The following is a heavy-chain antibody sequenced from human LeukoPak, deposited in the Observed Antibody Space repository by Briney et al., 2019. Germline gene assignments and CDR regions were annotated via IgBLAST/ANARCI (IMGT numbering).Heavy chain of an antibody. Sequence: GGSLSLPGAASGFPFRSYPMSWVRQAPGKGLEWVSAIRGSGGSTYYADSVKGRFTISRDNSKNTLYLQMNSLRAEDTAVYYCAARQPIVGATTTEYWGQGTLVTVSS. CDR2: IRGSGGST. CDR3: AARQPIVGATTTEY. CDR1: GFPFRSYP. D-gene: IGHD1-26*01. V-gene: IGHV3-23*01. J-gene: IGHJ4*02.